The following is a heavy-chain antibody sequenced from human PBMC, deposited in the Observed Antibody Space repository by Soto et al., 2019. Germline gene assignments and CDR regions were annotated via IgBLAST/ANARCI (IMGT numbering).Heavy chain of an antibody. V-gene: IGHV1-18*01. D-gene: IGHD3-3*01. CDR1: GYTFTSYG. Sequence: ASVKVSCKASGYTFTSYGISWVRQAPGQGLEWMGWISAYNGNTNYAQKLQGRVTMTTDTSTSTAYMELRSLRSDDTAVYYCARDTQGYDFWSGYYTGIGGVGYYGMAVWGQGTTVTVSS. CDR3: ARDTQGYDFWSGYYTGIGGVGYYGMAV. J-gene: IGHJ6*02. CDR2: ISAYNGNT.